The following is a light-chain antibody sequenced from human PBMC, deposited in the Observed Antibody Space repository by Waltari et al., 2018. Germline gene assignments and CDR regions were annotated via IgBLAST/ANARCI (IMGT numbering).Light chain of an antibody. CDR2: KAS. J-gene: IGKJ2*03. Sequence: DIQMTQSPSTLSASVGDTATITCRASQTITNLLAWYQQRPGKAPKVLIYKASSLESGVPSRFSGSGSGTEFTLTISSLQPDDFATYYCQHYETYPVSFGQGTKLEIK. CDR1: QTITNL. V-gene: IGKV1-5*03. CDR3: QHYETYPVS.